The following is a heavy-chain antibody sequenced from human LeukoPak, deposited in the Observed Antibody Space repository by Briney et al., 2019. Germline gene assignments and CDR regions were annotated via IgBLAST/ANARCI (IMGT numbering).Heavy chain of an antibody. V-gene: IGHV4-61*02. CDR2: IYTSGST. CDR3: ARDHYRKLAAAIWFDP. J-gene: IGHJ5*02. D-gene: IGHD6-13*01. CDR1: GGSISSGSYY. Sequence: SQTLSLTRTVSGGSISSGSYYWSWIRQPAGKGLEWIGRIYTSGSTNYNPSLKSRVTISVDTSKNQFSLKLSSVTAADTAMYYCARDHYRKLAAAIWFDPWGQGTLVTASS.